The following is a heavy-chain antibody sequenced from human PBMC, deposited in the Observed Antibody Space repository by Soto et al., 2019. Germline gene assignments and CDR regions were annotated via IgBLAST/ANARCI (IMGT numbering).Heavy chain of an antibody. J-gene: IGHJ3*02. Sequence: SETLSLTCAVYGGSFSGYYWNWIRQPPGKGLEWIGEINHSGSTNYNPSLKSRVTISVDTSKNQFSLKLSSVTAADTAVYYCAGRLSQYVRAYDIWGQGTMVTVSS. CDR1: GGSFSGYY. D-gene: IGHD3-10*02. CDR2: INHSGST. CDR3: AGRLSQYVRAYDI. V-gene: IGHV4-34*01.